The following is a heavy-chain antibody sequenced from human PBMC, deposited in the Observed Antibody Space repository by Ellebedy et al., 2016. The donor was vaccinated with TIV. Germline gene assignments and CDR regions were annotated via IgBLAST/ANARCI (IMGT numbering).Heavy chain of an antibody. V-gene: IGHV3-7*03. CDR1: GFIFSNYW. CDR2: IKQDGGEK. CDR3: ARGGYGRPFDC. J-gene: IGHJ4*02. Sequence: GESLKISCAASGFIFSNYWMKWVRQAPGKGLEWVANIKQDGGEKYYVDSVKGRFTISRDNAKNSLFLQMNSLRVEDTAVYFCARGGYGRPFDCWGQGTLVTVSS. D-gene: IGHD5-12*01.